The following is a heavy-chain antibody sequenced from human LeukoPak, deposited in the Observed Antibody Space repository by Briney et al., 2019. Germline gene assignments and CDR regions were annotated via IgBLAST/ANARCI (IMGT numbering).Heavy chain of an antibody. D-gene: IGHD3-9*01. J-gene: IGHJ4*02. CDR3: AKDISYNILTGYPDY. V-gene: IGHV3-9*01. CDR1: GFTFDDYA. CDR2: ISWNSGSI. Sequence: GGSLRLSCAASGFTFDDYAMHWVRQAPGKGLEWVSGISWNSGSIGYADSVKGRFTISRDNAKNSLYLQMNSLRAEDTALYYCAKDISYNILTGYPDYWGQGTLVTVSS.